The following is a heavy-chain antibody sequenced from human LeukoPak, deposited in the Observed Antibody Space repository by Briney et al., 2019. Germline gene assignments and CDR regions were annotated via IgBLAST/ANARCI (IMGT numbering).Heavy chain of an antibody. Sequence: PGGSLRLSCAASGFTVSGDYMSWVRQAPGKGLEWVSVIYSSSITSYADSVKGRFTISRHNSKNTLYLQMNSLRAEDTAVYYCARGGSSSWYRYYFDYWGQGTLVTVSS. CDR2: IYSSSIT. CDR1: GFTVSGDY. D-gene: IGHD6-13*01. CDR3: ARGGSSSWYRYYFDY. J-gene: IGHJ4*02. V-gene: IGHV3-53*01.